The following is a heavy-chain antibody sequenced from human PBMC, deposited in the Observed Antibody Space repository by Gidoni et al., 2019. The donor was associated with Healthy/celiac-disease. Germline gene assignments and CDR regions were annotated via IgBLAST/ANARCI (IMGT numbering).Heavy chain of an antibody. V-gene: IGHV3-30*18. CDR3: AKPPFYSSGWYVFDY. D-gene: IGHD6-19*01. J-gene: IGHJ4*02. CDR1: GFPFSSDG. CDR2: ISYDGSNK. Sequence: QVQLVESGGGVVHPGRSLRLSCAASGFPFSSDGMHWVRQAPGKGLEWVAVISYDGSNKYYADSVKGRFTISRDNSKNTLYLQMNSLRAEDTAVYYCAKPPFYSSGWYVFDYWGQGTLVTVSS.